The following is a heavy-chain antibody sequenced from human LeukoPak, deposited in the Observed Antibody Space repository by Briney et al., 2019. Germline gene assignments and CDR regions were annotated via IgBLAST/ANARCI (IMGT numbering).Heavy chain of an antibody. CDR3: ARALGYCSGGSCYSLDY. D-gene: IGHD2-15*01. J-gene: IGHJ4*02. V-gene: IGHV1-69*06. Sequence: SVKVSCKASGGTFTSYAISWVRQAPGQGLEWMGGIIPIFGTANYAQKFQGRVTITADKSTSTASMELSSLRSEDTAVYYCARALGYCSGGSCYSLDYWGQGTLVTVSS. CDR2: IIPIFGTA. CDR1: GGTFTSYA.